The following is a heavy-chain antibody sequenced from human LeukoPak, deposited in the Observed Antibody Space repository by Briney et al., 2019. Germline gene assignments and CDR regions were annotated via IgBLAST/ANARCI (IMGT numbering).Heavy chain of an antibody. CDR1: GFTFSSYS. V-gene: IGHV3-21*01. CDR3: ASYSSGQSYYFDY. J-gene: IGHJ4*02. CDR2: ISSSSSYI. D-gene: IGHD6-19*01. Sequence: GGSLRLSWAASGFTFSSYSMNWVRQAPGKGLEWVSSISSSSSYIYYAESVKGRFTISRDKAKNSLYLQMNSLRAEDTAVYYCASYSSGQSYYFDYWGQGTLVTVSS.